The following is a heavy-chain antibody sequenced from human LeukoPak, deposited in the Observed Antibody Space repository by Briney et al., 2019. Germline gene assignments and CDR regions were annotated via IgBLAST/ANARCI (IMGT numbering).Heavy chain of an antibody. J-gene: IGHJ4*02. CDR2: IYYSGST. CDR1: GGSISSGGYS. V-gene: IGHV4-30-4*08. Sequence: SETLSLTCAVSGGSISSGGYSWSWIRQPPGKGLEWIGYIYYSGSTYYNPSLKSRVTISVDTSKNQFSLKLSSVTAADTAVYYCATHRPIPNWGQGTLVTVSS. CDR3: ATHRPIPN.